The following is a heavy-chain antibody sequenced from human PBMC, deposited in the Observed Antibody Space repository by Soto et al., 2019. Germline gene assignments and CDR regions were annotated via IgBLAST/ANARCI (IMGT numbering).Heavy chain of an antibody. J-gene: IGHJ4*02. CDR3: AYGSSSAWIDY. CDR2: AYFSGGNT. Sequence: PSETLYLTCSVSGDSMRGYHFYWGWIRQAPGKGLEWIGSAYFSGGNTYYSPSLKSRVSISVDTSKNEFSLRLTSLTAADTAVYFCAYGSSSAWIDYRGQGTLVTGSS. D-gene: IGHD6-25*01. V-gene: IGHV4-39*01. CDR1: GDSMRGYHFY.